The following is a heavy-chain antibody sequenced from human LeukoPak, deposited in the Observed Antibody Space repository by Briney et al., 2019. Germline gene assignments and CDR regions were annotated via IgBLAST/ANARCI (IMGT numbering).Heavy chain of an antibody. CDR1: GGSISGYY. D-gene: IGHD2-15*01. CDR2: IYHSGLT. CDR3: ARDQRCSRSDGGCDQWYFDL. V-gene: IGHV4-59*01. Sequence: SETLSLTCTVSGGSISGYYWSWLRQPPGKGLEWIGYIYHSGLTDYNSSLRSRLTISVDTSRNQFSLKLTSATATDTAMYYCARDQRCSRSDGGCDQWYFDLWGRGTLVTVSS. J-gene: IGHJ2*01.